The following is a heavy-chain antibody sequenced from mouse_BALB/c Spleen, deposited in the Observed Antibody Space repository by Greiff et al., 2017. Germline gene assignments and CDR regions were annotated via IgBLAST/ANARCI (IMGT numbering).Heavy chain of an antibody. J-gene: IGHJ3*01. CDR2: INPNNGGT. CDR3: TRRGYDYDEVFAY. Sequence: EVKLMESGPELVKPGASVKISCKTSGYTFTEYTMHWVKQSHGKSLEWIGGINPNNGGTSYNQKFKGKATLTVDKSSSTAYMQLSSLTSEDSAVYYCTRRGYDYDEVFAYWGQGTLVTVSA. V-gene: IGHV1-18*01. D-gene: IGHD2-4*01. CDR1: GYTFTEYT.